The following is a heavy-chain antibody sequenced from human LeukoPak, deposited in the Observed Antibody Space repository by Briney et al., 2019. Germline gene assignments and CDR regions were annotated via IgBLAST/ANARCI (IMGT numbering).Heavy chain of an antibody. D-gene: IGHD2-15*01. CDR1: GGSFSGYY. Sequence: SETLSLTCAVYGGSFSGYYWSWIRQPPGKGLEWIGYIYYSGSTNYNPSLKSRVTISVDTSKNQFSLKLSSVTAADTAVYYCARDRGGSFNWFDPWGQGTLVTVSS. J-gene: IGHJ5*02. CDR2: IYYSGST. V-gene: IGHV4-59*01. CDR3: ARDRGGSFNWFDP.